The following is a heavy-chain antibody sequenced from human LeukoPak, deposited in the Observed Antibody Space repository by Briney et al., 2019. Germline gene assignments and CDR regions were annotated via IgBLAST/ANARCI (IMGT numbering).Heavy chain of an antibody. J-gene: IGHJ4*02. V-gene: IGHV1-2*06. D-gene: IGHD6-13*01. Sequence: ASVKVSCKASGYTFTGYYMHWVRQAPGQGLEWMGRINPNRGGTNYAQKFQGRVTMTGDTSISTAYMELSRLRSDDTAVYYCAAYSSSWYPRFDYWGQGTLVTVSS. CDR2: INPNRGGT. CDR3: AAYSSSWYPRFDY. CDR1: GYTFTGYY.